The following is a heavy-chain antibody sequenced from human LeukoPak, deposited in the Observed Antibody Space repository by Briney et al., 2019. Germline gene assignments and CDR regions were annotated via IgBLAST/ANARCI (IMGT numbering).Heavy chain of an antibody. Sequence: ASVKVSCKASGYTFTTYYMHWVRQAPGQGLEWMGVINPDGGSTNYAQKLQGRVTMTTDTSTSTAYMELRSLRSDDTAVYYCARDVRAVAGAFDYWGQGTLVTVSS. V-gene: IGHV1-46*01. CDR2: INPDGGST. J-gene: IGHJ4*02. CDR3: ARDVRAVAGAFDY. CDR1: GYTFTTYY. D-gene: IGHD6-19*01.